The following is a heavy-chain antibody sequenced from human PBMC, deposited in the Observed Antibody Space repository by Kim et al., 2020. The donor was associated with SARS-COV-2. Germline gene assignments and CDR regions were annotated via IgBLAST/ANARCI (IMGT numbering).Heavy chain of an antibody. CDR3: ARAFYDSSGYYGLENWFDP. D-gene: IGHD3-22*01. CDR1: GGSISSGGYY. Sequence: SETLSLTCTVSGGSISSGGYYWSWIRQHPGKGLEWIGYIYYSGSTYYNPSLKSRVTISVDTSKNQFSLKLSSVTAADTAVYYCARAFYDSSGYYGLENWFDPWGQGTLVTVSS. V-gene: IGHV4-31*03. J-gene: IGHJ5*02. CDR2: IYYSGST.